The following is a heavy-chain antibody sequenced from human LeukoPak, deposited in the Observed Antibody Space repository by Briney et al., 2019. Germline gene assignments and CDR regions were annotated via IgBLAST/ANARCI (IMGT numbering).Heavy chain of an antibody. CDR3: ARKPTYSTSWYTTCDY. CDR1: GFTFSSYS. V-gene: IGHV3-48*01. D-gene: IGHD6-13*01. J-gene: IGHJ4*02. Sequence: GGSLRLSCAASGFTFSSYSMNGVRQAPGKGLEGVSYITLSGSTIYYADSVRGRFTISSDNANNSLYLQMNSLRAEDTAVYYCARKPTYSTSWYTTCDYWGQGTLVTVSS. CDR2: ITLSGSTI.